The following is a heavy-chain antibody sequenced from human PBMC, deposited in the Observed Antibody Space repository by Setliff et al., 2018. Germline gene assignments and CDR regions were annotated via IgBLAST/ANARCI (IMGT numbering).Heavy chain of an antibody. CDR3: ARSPPNRGVGQGHYMDV. CDR1: GYTFISYG. V-gene: IGHV1-18*01. Sequence: ASVKVSCKASGYTFISYGISWVRRAPGQGLEWIGWISPYNGDTKLAQKHQGRVTMTTDTSTSTGYMELRSLISDDTAVYYCARSPPNRGVGQGHYMDVWGKGTTVTVSS. CDR2: ISPYNGDT. J-gene: IGHJ6*03. D-gene: IGHD3-10*01.